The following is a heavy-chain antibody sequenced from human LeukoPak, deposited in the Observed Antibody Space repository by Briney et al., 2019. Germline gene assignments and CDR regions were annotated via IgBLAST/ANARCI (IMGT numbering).Heavy chain of an antibody. CDR2: ISPDGSTK. Sequence: PGGSLRLSCAASGFTFSRSWMSWVRQPPGKGQEWVANISPDGSTKYHMDSVKGRFTISRDNAKDSLYLEMSRLRDDDTAMYYCATGASGSWDFGGQGTLVTVSS. D-gene: IGHD6-13*01. CDR3: ATGASGSWDF. V-gene: IGHV3-7*03. J-gene: IGHJ4*02. CDR1: GFTFSRSW.